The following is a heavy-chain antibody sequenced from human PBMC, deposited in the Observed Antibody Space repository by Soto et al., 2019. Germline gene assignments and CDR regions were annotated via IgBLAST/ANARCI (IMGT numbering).Heavy chain of an antibody. CDR2: IYHTGNA. V-gene: IGHV4-39*01. Sequence: NPSETLSLTCSVSGDSISNSRFYWAWIRQPPGEGLEWIGSIYHTGNAYYNPSLKSRVTISVDTSKNQFSLKLTSVTAADAAVYYCAAKPYNWNIWMVYWGPGIMVTVSS. CDR3: AAKPYNWNIWMVY. J-gene: IGHJ4*02. D-gene: IGHD1-1*01. CDR1: GDSISNSRFY.